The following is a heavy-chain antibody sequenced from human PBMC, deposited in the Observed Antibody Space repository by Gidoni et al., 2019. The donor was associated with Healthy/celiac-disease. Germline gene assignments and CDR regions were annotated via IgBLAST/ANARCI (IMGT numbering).Heavy chain of an antibody. Sequence: QVQLVQSGAEVKKPGASVKVSCKASGYTFTSYYMHWVRQAPGQGLEWMGIINPSGGSTSYAQKFQGRVTMTRDTSTSTVYMELSSLRSEDTAVYYCARDSSVVVITTAPFDYWGQGTLVTVSS. CDR1: GYTFTSYY. CDR3: ARDSSVVVITTAPFDY. V-gene: IGHV1-46*03. CDR2: INPSGGST. J-gene: IGHJ4*02. D-gene: IGHD3-22*01.